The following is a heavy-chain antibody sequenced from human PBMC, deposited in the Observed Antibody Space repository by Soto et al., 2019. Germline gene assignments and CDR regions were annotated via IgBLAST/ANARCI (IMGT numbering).Heavy chain of an antibody. Sequence: QVQLQESGPGLVKPSETLSLTCTVSGGSISSYYWSWIGQPPGKRLEWIGYIYYSGSTNYNPSLQSRVTISVDTSKNQFSLKLSSVTAADTAVYYCARASITMIGGFDYWGQGTPVTVSS. CDR2: IYYSGST. V-gene: IGHV4-59*01. CDR1: GGSISSYY. J-gene: IGHJ4*02. CDR3: ARASITMIGGFDY. D-gene: IGHD3-22*01.